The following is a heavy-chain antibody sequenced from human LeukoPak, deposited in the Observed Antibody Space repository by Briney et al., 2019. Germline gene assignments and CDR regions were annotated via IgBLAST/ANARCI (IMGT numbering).Heavy chain of an antibody. D-gene: IGHD5-18*01. J-gene: IGHJ4*02. CDR3: AKDIKLRGYSYGYVDY. Sequence: GGSLRPSCAASGFTFSSYWMHWVRHAPGKGLVWVSAISGSGGSTYYADSVKGRFTISRDNSKNTLYLQMNSLRAEDTAVYYCAKDIKLRGYSYGYVDYWGQGTLVTVSS. CDR1: GFTFSSYW. CDR2: ISGSGGST. V-gene: IGHV3-23*01.